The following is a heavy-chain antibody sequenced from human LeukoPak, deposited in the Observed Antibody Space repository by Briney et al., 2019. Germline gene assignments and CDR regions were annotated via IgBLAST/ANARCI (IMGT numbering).Heavy chain of an antibody. CDR2: IYHSGST. V-gene: IGHV4-38-2*02. CDR1: GYSISSGYY. D-gene: IGHD3-10*01. CDR3: ARDTVYYYGSGKGSFFDY. Sequence: SETLSLTCTVSGYSISSGYYWGWIRQPPGKGLEWIGSIYHSGSTYYNPSLKSRVTISVDTSKNQFSLKLSSVTAADTAVYYCARDTVYYYGSGKGSFFDYWGQGTLVTVSS. J-gene: IGHJ4*02.